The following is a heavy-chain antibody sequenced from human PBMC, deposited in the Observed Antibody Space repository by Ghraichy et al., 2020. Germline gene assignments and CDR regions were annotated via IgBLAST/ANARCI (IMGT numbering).Heavy chain of an antibody. CDR1: GFTFSSYS. Sequence: GGSLRLSCAASGFTFSSYSMNGVRQAPGKGLEWVSFISNNIKTIYYADSVKGRFTISRDNAKNSLSLQMNSLRDEDTAVYYCARDLGGTDYWGQGTLVTVSA. CDR2: ISNNIKTI. V-gene: IGHV3-48*02. D-gene: IGHD3-16*01. CDR3: ARDLGGTDY. J-gene: IGHJ4*02.